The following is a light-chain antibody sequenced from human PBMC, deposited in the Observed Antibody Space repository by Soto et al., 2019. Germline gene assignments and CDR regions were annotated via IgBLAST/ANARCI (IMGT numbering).Light chain of an antibody. CDR2: AAS. Sequence: DIQMTQSPSSLSASVGDRVTISCRASQNISRYLNWYQQKPGKAPNLLIFAASSLQSGIPSRIIGSGSGTDFTLTISPLQAEDFASYYCQQSYLTPVTFGQGTKLEIK. CDR1: QNISRY. V-gene: IGKV1-39*01. J-gene: IGKJ2*01. CDR3: QQSYLTPVT.